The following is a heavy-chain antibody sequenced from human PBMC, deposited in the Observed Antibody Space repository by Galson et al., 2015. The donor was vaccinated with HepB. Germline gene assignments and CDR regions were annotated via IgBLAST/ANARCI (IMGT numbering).Heavy chain of an antibody. Sequence: SLRLSCAASGFTFSDYYMSWIRQAPGKGLEWVSYMSSSSSYTNFADSVKGRFTISRDNAKNSLYLQMNSLRAEDTAVYYCARVLTWPWYFDYWGQGTLATVSS. CDR1: GFTFSDYY. J-gene: IGHJ4*02. V-gene: IGHV3-11*05. CDR2: MSSSSSYT. D-gene: IGHD5-12*01. CDR3: ARVLTWPWYFDY.